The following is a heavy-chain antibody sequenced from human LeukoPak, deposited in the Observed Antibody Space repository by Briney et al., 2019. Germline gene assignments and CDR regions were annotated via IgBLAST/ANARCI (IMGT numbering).Heavy chain of an antibody. Sequence: SETLSLTCAVYGGSFGGYYWSWIRQPPGKGLEWIGEINHSGSANYNPSLKSRVTISVDTSKNQLSLKLSSVTAADTAVYYCARATQQLVPYYFDYWGQGTLVTVSS. D-gene: IGHD6-13*01. V-gene: IGHV4-34*01. CDR3: ARATQQLVPYYFDY. J-gene: IGHJ4*02. CDR1: GGSFGGYY. CDR2: INHSGSA.